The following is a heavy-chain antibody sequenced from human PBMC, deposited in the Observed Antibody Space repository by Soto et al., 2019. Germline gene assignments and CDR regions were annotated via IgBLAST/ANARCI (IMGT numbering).Heavy chain of an antibody. D-gene: IGHD6-6*01. J-gene: IGHJ4*02. V-gene: IGHV2-5*01. CDR1: GFSLTTGGLP. CDR3: ANREASASSGAYDY. Sequence: SGPTLVNPTQPLTLTCTFSGFSLTTGGLPVGWIRHPPRKALEWLALIYRHDDKRYSPSLRNRLTITQDTAKNQMVLTMTNMDPVDTATYSCANREASASSGAYDYWGQGTLVTVSS. CDR2: IYRHDDK.